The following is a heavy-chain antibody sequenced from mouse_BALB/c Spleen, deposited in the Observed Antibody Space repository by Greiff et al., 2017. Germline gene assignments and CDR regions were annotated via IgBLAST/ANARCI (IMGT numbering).Heavy chain of an antibody. V-gene: IGHV5-6-5*01. Sequence: EVMLVESGGGLVKPGGSLKLSCAASGFTFSSYAMSWVRQTPEKRLEWVASISSGGSTYYPDSVKGRFTISRDNARNILYLQMSSLRSEDTAMYYCARARSYWYFDVWGAGTTVTVSS. CDR1: GFTFSSYA. CDR3: ARARSYWYFDV. CDR2: ISSGGST. J-gene: IGHJ1*01.